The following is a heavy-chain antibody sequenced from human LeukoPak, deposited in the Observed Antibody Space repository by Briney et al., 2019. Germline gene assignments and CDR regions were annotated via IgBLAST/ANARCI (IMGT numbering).Heavy chain of an antibody. D-gene: IGHD5-18*01. Sequence: ASVKVSCKASGFTFNAYYIHWVRQAPGQGLEWMGWISAYNGNTNYAQKLQGRVTMTTDTSTSTAYMELRSLRSDDTAVYYCARDLSTAPSGSDPWGQGTLVTVSS. J-gene: IGHJ5*02. V-gene: IGHV1-18*04. CDR3: ARDLSTAPSGSDP. CDR1: GFTFNAYY. CDR2: ISAYNGNT.